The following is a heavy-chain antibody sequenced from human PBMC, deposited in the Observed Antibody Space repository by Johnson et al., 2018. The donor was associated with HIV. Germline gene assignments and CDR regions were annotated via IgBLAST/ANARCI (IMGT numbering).Heavy chain of an antibody. Sequence: VQLVESGGGLVQPGGSLRLSCAASGITINRNYMTWVRQAPGKGLEWVSIVYSGGSTSYAEAVKGRFSISRDNTKNSLYLQMNSLRREDTALYSCAKAHYDSSGLGGAFDIWGQGTMVTVSS. V-gene: IGHV3-66*02. D-gene: IGHD3-22*01. CDR1: GITINRNY. CDR3: AKAHYDSSGLGGAFDI. J-gene: IGHJ3*02. CDR2: VYSGGST.